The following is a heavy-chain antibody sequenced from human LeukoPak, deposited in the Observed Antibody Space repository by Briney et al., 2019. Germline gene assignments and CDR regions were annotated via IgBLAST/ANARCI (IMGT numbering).Heavy chain of an antibody. V-gene: IGHV4-38-2*02. Sequence: SETLSLTCTVSSYSINSGYYWGWIRQPPGKGLEWIGNIYRSGSTYYNPSLESRVTISVDTSKNQFSLKLSSVTAADTAVYYCARVVVAAVFADYWGQGTLVTASS. CDR2: IYRSGST. D-gene: IGHD2-15*01. CDR1: SYSINSGYY. J-gene: IGHJ4*02. CDR3: ARVVVAAVFADY.